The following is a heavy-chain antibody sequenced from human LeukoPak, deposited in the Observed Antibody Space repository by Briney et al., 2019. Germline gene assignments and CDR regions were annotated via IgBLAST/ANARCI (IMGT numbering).Heavy chain of an antibody. CDR3: ARGGVLRYFDWLAPKNYYYYYMDV. CDR1: GFTFSSYW. D-gene: IGHD3-9*01. J-gene: IGHJ6*03. Sequence: PGGSLRLSCAASGFTFSSYWMHWVRHAPGKGLVWVSRINSDGSSTSYADSVKGRFTISRDNAKNTLYLQMNSLRAEDTAVYYCARGGVLRYFDWLAPKNYYYYYMDVWGKGTTVTISS. V-gene: IGHV3-74*01. CDR2: INSDGSST.